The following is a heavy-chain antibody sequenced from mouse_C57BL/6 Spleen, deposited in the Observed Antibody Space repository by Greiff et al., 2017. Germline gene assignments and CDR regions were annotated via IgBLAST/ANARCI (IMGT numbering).Heavy chain of an antibody. CDR1: GYSFTDYN. V-gene: IGHV1-39*01. D-gene: IGHD3-2*02. Sequence: VQLKQSGPELVKPGASVKISCKASGYSFTDYNMNWVKQSNGKSLEWIGVINPNYGTTSYNQKFKGKATLTVDQSSSTAYMQLNSLTSEDSAVYYCALTAQATFNYFDYWGQGTTLTVSS. CDR3: ALTAQATFNYFDY. CDR2: INPNYGTT. J-gene: IGHJ2*01.